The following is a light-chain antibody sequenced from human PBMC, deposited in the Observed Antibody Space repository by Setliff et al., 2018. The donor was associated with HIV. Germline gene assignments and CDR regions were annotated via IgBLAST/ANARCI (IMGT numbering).Light chain of an antibody. Sequence: SALTQPRSVSGSPGQSVTISCTGTSSDVGNYNYVSWYQHHPGKAPKLIIYYVNERPSGVPDRFSGSKSGNTASLTISGLQGDDEADYYCCSYAGSYTFVFGAGTKVTVL. CDR1: SSDVGNYNY. CDR2: YVN. V-gene: IGLV2-11*01. J-gene: IGLJ1*01. CDR3: CSYAGSYTFV.